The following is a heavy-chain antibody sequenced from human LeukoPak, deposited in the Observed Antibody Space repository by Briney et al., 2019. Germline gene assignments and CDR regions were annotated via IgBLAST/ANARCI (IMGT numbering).Heavy chain of an antibody. CDR2: IGGGGGST. CDR3: AKEGTVGHYFDS. CDR1: GFTFSGYA. Sequence: QPGGSLRLSCAASGFTFSGYALIWVRQAPGKGLEWVSSIGGGGGSTYYADSVKGRFTISRDNSKNTLYLQMNSLRAEDTAVYYCAKEGTVGHYFDSWGQGTLVTVSS. J-gene: IGHJ4*02. D-gene: IGHD1-1*01. V-gene: IGHV3-23*01.